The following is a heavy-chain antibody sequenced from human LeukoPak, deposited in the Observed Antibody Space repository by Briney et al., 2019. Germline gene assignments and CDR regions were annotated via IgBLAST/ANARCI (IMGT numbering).Heavy chain of an antibody. V-gene: IGHV3-23*01. J-gene: IGHJ3*02. CDR3: ARSQGRGPIGPRAFDI. Sequence: GGSLRLSCAASGFTFSSYAMSWVRQAPGKGLEWVSAISGSGGSTYCADSVKGRFTISRDNSKNTLYLQMNSLRAEDTAVYYCARSQGRGPIGPRAFDIWGQGTMVTVSS. D-gene: IGHD1-26*01. CDR2: ISGSGGST. CDR1: GFTFSSYA.